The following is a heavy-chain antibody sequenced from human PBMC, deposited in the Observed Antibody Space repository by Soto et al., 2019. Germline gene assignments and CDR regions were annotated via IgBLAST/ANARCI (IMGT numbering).Heavy chain of an antibody. D-gene: IGHD3-9*01. CDR1: GGSISSGDYF. J-gene: IGHJ6*02. Sequence: QVQLQESGPGLVKPSQTLSLTCTVSGGSISSGDYFWSWIRQSPGKGLEWIGYISSIGSTYYNPSLKSRVAVSRDTYTNQFSLKLSSVTTTDTAVYYCARGLVIRPYYDPGMDVGGQGTTVTVSS. CDR3: ARGLVIRPYYDPGMDV. CDR2: ISSIGST. V-gene: IGHV4-30-4*01.